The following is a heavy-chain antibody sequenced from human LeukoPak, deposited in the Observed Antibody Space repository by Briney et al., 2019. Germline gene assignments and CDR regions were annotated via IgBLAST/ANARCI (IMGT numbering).Heavy chain of an antibody. Sequence: TGGSLRLSCAASGFTFNSYGMHWVRQAPGKGLEWVAVIWYDGSNKYYADSVKGRFTISRDNSKNTLYLQMNSLRAEDTAVYYCAREWGIPRGALDYWGQGTPVTVSS. CDR1: GFTFNSYG. J-gene: IGHJ4*02. V-gene: IGHV3-33*01. CDR3: AREWGIPRGALDY. D-gene: IGHD3-16*01. CDR2: IWYDGSNK.